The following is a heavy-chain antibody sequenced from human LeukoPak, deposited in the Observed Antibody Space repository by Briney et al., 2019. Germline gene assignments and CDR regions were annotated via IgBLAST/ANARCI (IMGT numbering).Heavy chain of an antibody. J-gene: IGHJ3*02. CDR1: GGTFSSYA. Sequence: SVKVSCKASGGTFSSYAISWVRQAPGQGLEWMGGIIPIFGTANYAQKFQGRVTITTDESTSTAYVELSSLRSEDTAVYYCARDPYYDSSGSTFDDAFDIWGQGTMVTVSS. V-gene: IGHV1-69*05. CDR3: ARDPYYDSSGSTFDDAFDI. D-gene: IGHD3-22*01. CDR2: IIPIFGTA.